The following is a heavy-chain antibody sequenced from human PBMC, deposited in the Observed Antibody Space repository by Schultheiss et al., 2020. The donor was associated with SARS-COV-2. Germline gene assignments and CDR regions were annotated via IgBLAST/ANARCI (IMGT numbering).Heavy chain of an antibody. CDR2: VYHSETT. V-gene: IGHV4-59*01. CDR3: ARGAVVVPAATYYYYMDV. Sequence: SETLSLTCTVSGDSISNYYWNWIRQPPGKGLEWIVYVYHSETTNYNPSLKSRVTISIDTSKNQFSLKLSSVTAADTAVYYCARGAVVVPAATYYYYMDVWGKGTTVTVSS. J-gene: IGHJ6*03. D-gene: IGHD2-2*01. CDR1: GDSISNYY.